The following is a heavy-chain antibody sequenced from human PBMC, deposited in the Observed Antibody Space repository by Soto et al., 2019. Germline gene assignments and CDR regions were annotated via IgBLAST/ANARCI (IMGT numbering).Heavy chain of an antibody. V-gene: IGHV1-18*01. CDR1: GYSFHTYA. CDR3: AREYGMDV. Sequence: ASVKVSCKASGYSFHTYAISWVRQAPGQGLEWVGWISGDNGNTNYAQKFQGRVTLTRDTSTKTAFIELRSLTGDDTAVYYCAREYGMDVWG. J-gene: IGHJ6*02. CDR2: ISGDNGNT.